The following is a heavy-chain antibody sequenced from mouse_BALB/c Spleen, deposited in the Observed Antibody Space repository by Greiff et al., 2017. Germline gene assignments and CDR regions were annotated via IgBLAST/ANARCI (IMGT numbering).Heavy chain of an antibody. CDR1: GFTFSDYY. V-gene: IGHV5-4*02. J-gene: IGHJ2*01. CDR3: ARDRVTTPFDY. CDR2: ISDGGSYT. Sequence: EVQLVESGGGLVKPGGSLKLSCAASGFTFSDYYMYWVRQTPEKRLEWVATISDGGSYTYYPDSVKGRFTISRDNAKNNLYLQMSSLKSEDTAMYYCARDRVTTPFDYWGQGTTLTVSS. D-gene: IGHD2-2*01.